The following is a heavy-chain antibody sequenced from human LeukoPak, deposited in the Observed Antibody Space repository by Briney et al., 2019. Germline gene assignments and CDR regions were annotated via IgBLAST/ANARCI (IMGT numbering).Heavy chain of an antibody. CDR2: IWYDGSNK. D-gene: IGHD6-13*01. J-gene: IGHJ6*02. CDR3: ARDRLNEQQPVYKPAHYYYYYGMDV. CDR1: GFTSSSYG. Sequence: GRSLRLSCAASGFTSSSYGMHWVRQAPGKGLEWVAVIWYDGSNKYYADSVKGRLTISRDNSKNTLYLQMNSLRAEDTAVYYCARDRLNEQQPVYKPAHYYYYYGMDVWGQGTTVTVSS. V-gene: IGHV3-33*01.